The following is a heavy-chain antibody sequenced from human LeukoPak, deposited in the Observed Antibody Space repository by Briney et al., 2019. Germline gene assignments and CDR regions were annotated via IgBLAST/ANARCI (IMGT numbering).Heavy chain of an antibody. Sequence: GGSLRLSCAASGFTFSSYSMNWVRQAPGKGLEWVSSIKGGSGDPFYADSVKGRFTISRDNSKNTLFLQLNSLRAEDSAVYYCAKGGHDFNPFYWWGQGTLVTVSS. J-gene: IGHJ4*02. CDR3: AKGGHDFNPFYW. CDR2: IKGGSGDP. V-gene: IGHV3-21*04. D-gene: IGHD2-21*02. CDR1: GFTFSSYS.